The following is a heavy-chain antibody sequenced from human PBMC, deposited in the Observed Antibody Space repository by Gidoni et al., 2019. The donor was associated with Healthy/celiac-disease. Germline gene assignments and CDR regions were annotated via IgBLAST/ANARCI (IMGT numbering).Heavy chain of an antibody. CDR2: INPSGGST. J-gene: IGHJ5*02. Sequence: QVQLVQSGAEVKKPGGSVKVSCKASGYTFTSYYMHWVRQAPGQGLEWMGIINPSGGSTSYAQKFQGRVTMTRDTSTSTVYMELSSLRSEDTAVYYCARGVVAASGDEGFDPWGQGTLVTVSS. CDR1: GYTFTSYY. V-gene: IGHV1-46*01. CDR3: ARGVVAASGDEGFDP. D-gene: IGHD2-15*01.